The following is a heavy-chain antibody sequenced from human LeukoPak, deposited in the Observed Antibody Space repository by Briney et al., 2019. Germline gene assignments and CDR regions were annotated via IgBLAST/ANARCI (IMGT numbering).Heavy chain of an antibody. Sequence: NPSQTLSLTCTVSGGSISSGSYYWSWIRQPAGKGLEWIGRIYTSGSTNYNPSLKSRVTISVDTSKNQFSLKLSSVTAADTAVYYCAASSGWYNDACDIWGQGTMVTVSS. CDR3: AASSGWYNDACDI. V-gene: IGHV4-61*02. CDR1: GGSISSGSYY. CDR2: IYTSGST. D-gene: IGHD6-19*01. J-gene: IGHJ3*02.